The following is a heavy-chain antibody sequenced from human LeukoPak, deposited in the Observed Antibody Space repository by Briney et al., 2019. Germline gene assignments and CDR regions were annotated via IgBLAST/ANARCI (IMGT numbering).Heavy chain of an antibody. Sequence: PGGSLRLPCAASGFTFSSYSMNWVRQAPGKGLEWVSSISSSSSYIYYADSVKGRFTISRDNAKNSLYLQMNSLRAEDTAVYYCARDSTFAVATFDYWGQGTLVTVSS. J-gene: IGHJ4*02. CDR1: GFTFSSYS. V-gene: IGHV3-21*01. CDR2: ISSSSSYI. D-gene: IGHD2/OR15-2a*01. CDR3: ARDSTFAVATFDY.